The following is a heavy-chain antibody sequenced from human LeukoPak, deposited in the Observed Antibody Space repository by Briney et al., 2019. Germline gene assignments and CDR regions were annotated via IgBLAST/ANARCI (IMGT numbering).Heavy chain of an antibody. CDR2: IYYSGST. CDR1: GGSVSSGSYY. V-gene: IGHV4-39*01. D-gene: IGHD3-3*01. J-gene: IGHJ4*02. CDR3: ARLEGYYDFWSGYYPYYFDY. Sequence: SETLSLTCTVSGGSVSSGSYYWGWIRQPPGKGLEWIGSIYYSGSTYYNPSLKSRVTISVDTSKNQFSLKLSSVTAAGTAVYYCARLEGYYDFWSGYYPYYFDYWGQGTLVTVSS.